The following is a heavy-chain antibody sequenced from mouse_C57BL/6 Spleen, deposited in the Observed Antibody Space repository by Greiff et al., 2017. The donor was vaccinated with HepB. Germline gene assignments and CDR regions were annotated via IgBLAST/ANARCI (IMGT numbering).Heavy chain of an antibody. J-gene: IGHJ1*03. CDR3: ARYGSSLVDFDV. D-gene: IGHD1-1*01. Sequence: VQLQQSGAELVRPGTSVKVSCKASGYAFTNYLIEWVKQRPGQGLEWIGVINPGSGGTNYNEKLKGKATLTADKSSSTAYMQLSSLTSEDSAVYFCARYGSSLVDFDVWGTGTTVTVSS. CDR2: INPGSGGT. V-gene: IGHV1-54*01. CDR1: GYAFTNYL.